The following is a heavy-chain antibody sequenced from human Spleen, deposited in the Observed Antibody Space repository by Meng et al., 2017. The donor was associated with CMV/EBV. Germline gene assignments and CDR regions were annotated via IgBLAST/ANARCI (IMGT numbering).Heavy chain of an antibody. CDR1: GFSFSTYA. CDR2: ISGSSGGT. CDR3: AKDYSNFPYYYYGMDV. D-gene: IGHD4-11*01. V-gene: IGHV3-23*01. Sequence: GESLKISCVASGFSFSTYAMYWVRQAPGKGLEWVSAISGSSGGTYYADSVKGRFTISRDNSKNTLYLQMNSLRAEDTAVYYCAKDYSNFPYYYYGMDVWGQGTTVTVSS. J-gene: IGHJ6*02.